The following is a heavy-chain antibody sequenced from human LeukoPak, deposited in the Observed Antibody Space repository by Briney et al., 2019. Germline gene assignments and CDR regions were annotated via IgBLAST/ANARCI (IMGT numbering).Heavy chain of an antibody. Sequence: ASVKVSCKASGYIVASYYMHRVRQAPGQWLEWMGLTNPSGGSTSYAQKFQGRVTMTRDTSTSTVYMELSSLRSEDTAVYYCARDLGDSSGYYQDYWGQGTLVTVSS. CDR1: GYIVASYY. CDR3: ARDLGDSSGYYQDY. J-gene: IGHJ4*02. D-gene: IGHD3-22*01. V-gene: IGHV1-46*01. CDR2: TNPSGGST.